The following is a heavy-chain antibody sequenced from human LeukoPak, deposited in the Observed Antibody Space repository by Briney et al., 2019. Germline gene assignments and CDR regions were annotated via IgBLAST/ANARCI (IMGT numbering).Heavy chain of an antibody. Sequence: ASVKVSCKASGYTFTSYYMHWVRQAPGQGLEWMGIINPSGGSTSYAQKFQGRVTMTRDMSTSTVYMELSSLRSEDTAVYYCARDAFEDEARASWYFDLWGRGTLVTVSS. CDR2: INPSGGST. D-gene: IGHD3-16*01. V-gene: IGHV1-46*01. CDR1: GYTFTSYY. CDR3: ARDAFEDEARASWYFDL. J-gene: IGHJ2*01.